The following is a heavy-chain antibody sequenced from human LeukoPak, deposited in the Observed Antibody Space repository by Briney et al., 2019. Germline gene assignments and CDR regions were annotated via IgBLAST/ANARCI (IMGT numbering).Heavy chain of an antibody. D-gene: IGHD1-1*01. Sequence: PGGSLRLSCAASGFTFSDFWMHWVRQAPGKGLEWVSVIYSGGSTYYADYVKGRFTISRDNSKNSLFVQMNSLRAEDTAVYFCAKSRSGSANWALQIFDNWGQGTLVTVSS. CDR1: GFTFSDFW. CDR2: IYSGGST. V-gene: IGHV3-53*01. J-gene: IGHJ4*02. CDR3: AKSRSGSANWALQIFDN.